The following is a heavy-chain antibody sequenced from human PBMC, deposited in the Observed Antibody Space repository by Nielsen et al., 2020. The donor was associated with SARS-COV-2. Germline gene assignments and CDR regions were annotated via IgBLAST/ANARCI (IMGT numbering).Heavy chain of an antibody. D-gene: IGHD3-16*02. J-gene: IGHJ5*02. CDR3: VIVTAALAFDP. CDR1: GYSSTNFH. V-gene: IGHV1-3*01. CDR2: IQVGSRNT. Sequence: DSVKVSCKASGYSSTNFHIHWVRQAPGQSLEWMGWIQVGSRNTKYSPKFQGRVTFTSDTSATTAFMELSSLKSEDTAVYFCVIVTAALAFDPWGQGSLVTVSS.